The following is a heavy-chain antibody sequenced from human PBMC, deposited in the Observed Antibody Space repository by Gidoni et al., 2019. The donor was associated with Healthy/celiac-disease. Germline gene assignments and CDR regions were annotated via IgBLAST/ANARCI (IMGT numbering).Heavy chain of an antibody. CDR2: IWYDGINK. CDR1: GFSFSGYG. V-gene: IGHV3-33*01. D-gene: IGHD1-1*01. Sequence: QVQLVESGGGVVQPGRSLSLSCSASGFSFSGYGMHGVRQAPGTGLGWVAVIWYDGINKYYADSVKGRFTISRDNSKNTLYLQMNSLRAEDTAVYYCAREVNGGMDVWGQGTTVTVSS. CDR3: AREVNGGMDV. J-gene: IGHJ6*02.